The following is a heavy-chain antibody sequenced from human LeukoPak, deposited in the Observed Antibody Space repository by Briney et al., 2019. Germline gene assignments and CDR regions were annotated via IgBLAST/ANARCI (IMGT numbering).Heavy chain of an antibody. V-gene: IGHV3-74*01. J-gene: IGHJ4*02. Sequence: PGGSLRLSCAASGFTFSGYWVHWVRQDPGKGLVWVSGINGEGSTTSYADSVKGRFTISRDNARNTLYLQMNGLRVEDTAVYYCALPPVVGDRVQGTLVTVSS. CDR1: GFTFSGYW. D-gene: IGHD6-19*01. CDR3: ALPPVVGD. CDR2: INGEGSTT.